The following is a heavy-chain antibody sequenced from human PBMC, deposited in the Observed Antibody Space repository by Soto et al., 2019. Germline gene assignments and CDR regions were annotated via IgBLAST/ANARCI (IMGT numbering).Heavy chain of an antibody. CDR2: IKSKTDGGTT. D-gene: IGHD3-22*01. Sequence: GGSLRLSCAASGFTFRNYGMNWVRQAPGKGLEWVGRIKSKTDGGTTDYAAPVKGRFTISRDDSKNTLYLQMNSLKTEDTAVYYCTTIVVVIVNWFDPWGQGTLVTVSS. CDR1: GFTFRNYG. J-gene: IGHJ5*02. V-gene: IGHV3-15*01. CDR3: TTIVVVIVNWFDP.